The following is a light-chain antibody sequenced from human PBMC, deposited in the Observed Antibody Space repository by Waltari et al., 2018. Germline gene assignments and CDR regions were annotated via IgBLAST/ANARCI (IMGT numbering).Light chain of an antibody. J-gene: IGKJ5*01. CDR3: QQYNNWPPIT. CDR2: GAS. V-gene: IGKV3-15*01. Sequence: EIVMTQSPATLSVPPGERVSLSCRTSQSVGSNLAWYQQKPGQAPSLLIYGASTRATGIPARFSGSGSGTEFTLTISSLQSEDFAMYFCQQYNNWPPITFGQGTRLEIK. CDR1: QSVGSN.